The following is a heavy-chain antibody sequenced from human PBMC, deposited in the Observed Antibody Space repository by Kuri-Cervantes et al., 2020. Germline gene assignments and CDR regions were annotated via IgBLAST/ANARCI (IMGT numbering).Heavy chain of an antibody. CDR2: ISYDGSNK. D-gene: IGHD6-19*01. V-gene: IGHV3-30*03. J-gene: IGHJ5*02. CDR3: ARDWVAVAGTGWFGP. CDR1: GFTFSSYG. Sequence: GGSLRLSCAASGFTFSSYGMHWVRQVPGKGLEWVAVISYDGSNKYYADSVKGRFTISRDNSKNTLYLQMNSLRAEDTAVYYCARDWVAVAGTGWFGPWGQGTLVTVSS.